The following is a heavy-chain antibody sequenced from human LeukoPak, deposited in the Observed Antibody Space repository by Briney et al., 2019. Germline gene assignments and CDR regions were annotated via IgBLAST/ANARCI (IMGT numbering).Heavy chain of an antibody. Sequence: SVEVSCKATGGTFSSYAITWVRQAPGQGLEWMGRLIPIFGTANYAQKFQGRVTITTDESTSTAYMELSTLRSDDTAVYYCARERPPGDSSNWFLEGYFDIWGQGTLVTVSS. CDR3: ARERPPGDSSNWFLEGYFDI. CDR2: LIPIFGTA. D-gene: IGHD6-13*01. J-gene: IGHJ4*02. CDR1: GGTFSSYA. V-gene: IGHV1-69*05.